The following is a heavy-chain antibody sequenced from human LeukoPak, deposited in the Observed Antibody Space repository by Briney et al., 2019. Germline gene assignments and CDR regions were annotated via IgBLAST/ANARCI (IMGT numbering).Heavy chain of an antibody. J-gene: IGHJ4*02. CDR3: ARGTGWPQFDY. Sequence: SQTLSLTCAISGDSVSRDSIAWNWIRQSPSRGLEWLGRTYYKSAWYNDYTVSVKGRIIINPDTSKNQFSLLLNSVTPEDTAVYYCARGTGWPQFDYWGQGTLVTVSS. D-gene: IGHD6-19*01. V-gene: IGHV6-1*01. CDR1: GDSVSRDSIA. CDR2: TYYKSAWYN.